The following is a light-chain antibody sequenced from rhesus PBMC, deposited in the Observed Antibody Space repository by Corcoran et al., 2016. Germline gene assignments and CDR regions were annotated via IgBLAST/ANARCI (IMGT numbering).Light chain of an antibody. Sequence: DIQMTQSPSSLSASVGATVTITCRASQSISSWLAWYQQKPGKAPNILIYKASSLQSGVPSRFSGSGSGPDFTFTISGLHSEDFATYYCQQYNTSPWTFGQGTKVEIK. CDR2: KAS. J-gene: IGKJ1*01. CDR1: QSISSW. V-gene: IGKV1-22*01. CDR3: QQYNTSPWT.